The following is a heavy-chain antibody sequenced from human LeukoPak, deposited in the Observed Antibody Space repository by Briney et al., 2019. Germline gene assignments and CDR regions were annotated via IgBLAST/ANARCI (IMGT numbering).Heavy chain of an antibody. CDR2: IYHSGST. V-gene: IGHV4-30-2*01. J-gene: IGHJ4*02. Sequence: PSQTLSLTCAVSGCSISSGGYSWSWIRQPPGKGLEWLGYIYHSGSTYYNPSLKSRVTISVDRSKNQFSLKLSSVTAADTAVYYCARAIEMATIFFDYWGQGTLVTVSS. D-gene: IGHD5-24*01. CDR1: GCSISSGGYS. CDR3: ARAIEMATIFFDY.